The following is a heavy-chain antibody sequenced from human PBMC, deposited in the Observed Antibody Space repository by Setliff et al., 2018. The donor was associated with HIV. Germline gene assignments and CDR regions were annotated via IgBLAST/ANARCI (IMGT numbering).Heavy chain of an antibody. CDR1: GGSISSGANY. CDR3: ARCGDSNGGGWFDP. V-gene: IGHV4-31*03. J-gene: IGHJ5*02. CDR2: IYYSGST. D-gene: IGHD3-10*01. Sequence: NPSETLSLTCTVSGGSISSGANYWSWIRQHPGKGLEWIGYIYYSGSTYYNPSLKSRVVISADTSKNQFSLKLSSVTAADTAVYYCARCGDSNGGGWFDPWGQGTLVTVSS.